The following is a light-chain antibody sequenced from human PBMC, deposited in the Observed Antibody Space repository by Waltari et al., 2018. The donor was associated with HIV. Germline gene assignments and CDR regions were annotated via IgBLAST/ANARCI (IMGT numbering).Light chain of an antibody. CDR2: EGS. CDR3: CSYAGSF. V-gene: IGLV2-23*01. CDR1: SSDVGSYNL. Sequence: QSALTQPASVSGSPGQSITISCTGTSSDVGSYNLVSWYQQHPGKAPKRMIYEGSKRPSGVSNRFSGSKSGNTASLTISGLQAEDEADYYCCSYAGSFFGGGTKLTVL. J-gene: IGLJ2*01.